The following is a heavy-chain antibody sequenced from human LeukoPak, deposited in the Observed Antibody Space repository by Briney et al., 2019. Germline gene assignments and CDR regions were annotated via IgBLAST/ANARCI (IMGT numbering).Heavy chain of an antibody. CDR1: GFTFSSYA. CDR2: ISGSGGST. Sequence: GGPVRLSCAVSGFTFSSYAMSWVRQAPGKGLEWVSAISGSGGSTYYADSVKGRFTISRDNSKNTLYLQMNSLRAEDTAVYYCAKDRSSSWLPGDYWGQGSLGSVSS. D-gene: IGHD6-13*01. V-gene: IGHV3-23*01. CDR3: AKDRSSSWLPGDY. J-gene: IGHJ4*02.